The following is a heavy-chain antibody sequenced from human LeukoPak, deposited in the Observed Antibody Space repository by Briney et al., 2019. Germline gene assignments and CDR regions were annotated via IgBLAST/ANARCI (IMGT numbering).Heavy chain of an antibody. CDR2: IYPGDSDT. Sequence: GESLKISCKGSRYSFTIYWIGWVRQMPGKGLEWMGIIYPGDSDTRYSPSFQGQVTFSADKSISTTYLQWSSLKASDTAMYYCARLPGYCTGGSCYFDYWGQGTLVTVSS. J-gene: IGHJ4*02. CDR3: ARLPGYCTGGSCYFDY. D-gene: IGHD2-15*01. CDR1: RYSFTIYW. V-gene: IGHV5-51*01.